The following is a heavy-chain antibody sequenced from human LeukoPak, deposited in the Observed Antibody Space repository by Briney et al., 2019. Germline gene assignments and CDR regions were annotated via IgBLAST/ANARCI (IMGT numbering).Heavy chain of an antibody. CDR1: GGSISSYY. J-gene: IGHJ6*02. V-gene: IGHV4-59*01. CDR3: ARSGSSGWYRVRGDYYYGMDV. D-gene: IGHD6-19*01. Sequence: NPSETLSLTCTVSGGSISSYYWSWIRQPPGKGLEWIGYIYYSGSTNYNPSLKSRVTISVDTSKNQFSLKLSSVTAADTAVYYCARSGSSGWYRVRGDYYYGMDVWGQGTTVTVSS. CDR2: IYYSGST.